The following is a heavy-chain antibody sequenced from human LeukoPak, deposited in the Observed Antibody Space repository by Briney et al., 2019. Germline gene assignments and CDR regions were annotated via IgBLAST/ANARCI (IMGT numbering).Heavy chain of an antibody. CDR1: GFTFSDYY. V-gene: IGHV3-11*01. D-gene: IGHD3-16*02. CDR3: ARVVLYYDYIWGSYRSPYFDY. J-gene: IGHJ4*02. CDR2: ISSSGSTI. Sequence: GGSLRLSCAASGFTFSDYYMSWIRQAPGKGLEWASYISSSGSTIYYADSVKGRFTISRDNAKNSLYLQMNSLRAEDTAVYYCARVVLYYDYIWGSYRSPYFDYWGQGTLVTVSS.